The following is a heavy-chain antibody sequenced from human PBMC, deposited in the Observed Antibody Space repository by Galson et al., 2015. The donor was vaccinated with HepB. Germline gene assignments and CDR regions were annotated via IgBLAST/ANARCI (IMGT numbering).Heavy chain of an antibody. J-gene: IGHJ5*02. CDR3: ARDSNLLAGSWFDP. CDR2: ISSSSSYT. D-gene: IGHD2-15*01. V-gene: IGHV3-11*06. CDR1: GFTFSDYY. Sequence: SLRLSCAASGFTFSDYYMSWIRQAPGKGLEWVSYISSSSSYTNYADSVKGRFTISRDNAKNSLYLQMNSLRAEDTAVYYCARDSNLLAGSWFDPWGQGTLVTVSS.